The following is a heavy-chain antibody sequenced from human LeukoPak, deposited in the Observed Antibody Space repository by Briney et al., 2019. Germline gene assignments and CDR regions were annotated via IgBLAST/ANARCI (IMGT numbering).Heavy chain of an antibody. J-gene: IGHJ4*02. V-gene: IGHV3-53*01. D-gene: IGHD3-22*01. Sequence: PGGSLRLSCAASGFTFSSNYMSWVRQAPGKGLEWVSVIYSGGSTYYADSVKGRFTISRDNSKNTLYLQMNSLRAEDTAVYYCASQRSGYYYGGFDYWGQGTLVTVSS. CDR3: ASQRSGYYYGGFDY. CDR2: IYSGGST. CDR1: GFTFSSNY.